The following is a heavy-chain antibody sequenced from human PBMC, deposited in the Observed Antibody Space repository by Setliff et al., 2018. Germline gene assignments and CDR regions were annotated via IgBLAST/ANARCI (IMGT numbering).Heavy chain of an antibody. Sequence: TLSLTCTVSGESIRSNNWWNWVRQPPGKGLEWIGYISHLGITSYNPSLKSRATISVDTSNNQFSLKLSSVTAADTAVYYCARAPGRNIRGDYWGQGALVTVS. V-gene: IGHV4-4*02. CDR1: GESIRSNNW. CDR3: ARAPGRNIRGDY. CDR2: ISHLGIT. J-gene: IGHJ4*02. D-gene: IGHD3-10*01.